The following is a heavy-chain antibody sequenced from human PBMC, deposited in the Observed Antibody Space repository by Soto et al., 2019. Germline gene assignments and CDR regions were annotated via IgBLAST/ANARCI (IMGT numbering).Heavy chain of an antibody. Sequence: GASVKVSCKASGYTFTSYDINWVRQATGQGLEWMGWMNPNSGNTGYAQKFQGRVTMTRDTSTSTVYMELSSLRSEDTAVYYCARVPTGTSWRAGYFDYWGQGTLVTVSS. CDR3: ARVPTGTSWRAGYFDY. CDR2: MNPNSGNT. V-gene: IGHV1-8*01. J-gene: IGHJ4*02. CDR1: GYTFTSYD. D-gene: IGHD2-2*01.